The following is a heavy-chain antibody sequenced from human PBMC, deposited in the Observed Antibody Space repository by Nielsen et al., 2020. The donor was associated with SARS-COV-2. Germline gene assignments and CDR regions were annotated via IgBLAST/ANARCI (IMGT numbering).Heavy chain of an antibody. CDR2: INSDATTT. CDR3: ARENWVGQWLVLDYYHGMDV. V-gene: IGHV3-74*03. Sequence: VRQAPGKGLVWVSRINSDATTTTYADSVKGRFTISRDNAKNSLYQQMNSLRAEDTAEYYCARENWVGQWLVLDYYHGMDVWGQGTTVTVSS. J-gene: IGHJ6*02. D-gene: IGHD6-19*01.